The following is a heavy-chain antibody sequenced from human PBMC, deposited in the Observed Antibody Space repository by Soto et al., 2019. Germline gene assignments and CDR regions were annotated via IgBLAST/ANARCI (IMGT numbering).Heavy chain of an antibody. J-gene: IGHJ4*02. CDR1: GFTFTSSA. V-gene: IGHV1-58*01. Sequence: SVTVSCKASGFTFTSSAVQWVRQARGQRLEWIGWIVVGSGNTNYAQKFHERGTITRDMSTSTAYMELSSPRSEDTAVCYCGVPRYVSIGYYYVDYWGQGTPVTVSS. CDR3: GVPRYVSIGYYYVDY. D-gene: IGHD3-22*01. CDR2: IVVGSGNT.